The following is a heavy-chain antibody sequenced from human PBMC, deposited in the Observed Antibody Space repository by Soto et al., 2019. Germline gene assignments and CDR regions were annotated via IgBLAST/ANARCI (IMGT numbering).Heavy chain of an antibody. CDR1: GFTFSSYA. CDR3: ARDKRDLRFLEWSYYYDY. J-gene: IGHJ4*02. Sequence: GGSLRLSCAASGFTFSSYAMHWVRQAPGKGLEWVAIISYDGSDKYYADSVKGRFTISRDNSKNTLYLQMNSLRAEDTAVYYCARDKRDLRFLEWSYYYDYWGQGSLVTVSS. D-gene: IGHD3-3*01. V-gene: IGHV3-30*03. CDR2: ISYDGSDK.